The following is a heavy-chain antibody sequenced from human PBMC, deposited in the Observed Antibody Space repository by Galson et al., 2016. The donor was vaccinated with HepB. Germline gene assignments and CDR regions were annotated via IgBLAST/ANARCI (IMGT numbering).Heavy chain of an antibody. CDR2: IYHSGST. D-gene: IGHD3-10*01. J-gene: IGHJ5*02. Sequence: SLRLSCAASGFSFSIFAMSWVRQPPGKGLEWNGEIYHSGSTNYNPSLKSRVTISVEKSKNQFSLKLRSVTAADTAVYYCARYYYGSGYARGVRWFDPCGQGPQVTVSS. CDR1: GFSFSIFAM. CDR3: ARYYYGSGYARGVRWFDP. V-gene: IGHV4-4*02.